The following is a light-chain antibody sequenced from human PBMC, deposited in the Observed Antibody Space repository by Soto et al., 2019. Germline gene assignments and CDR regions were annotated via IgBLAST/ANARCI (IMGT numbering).Light chain of an antibody. J-gene: IGLJ1*01. CDR2: DVS. V-gene: IGLV2-11*01. CDR1: SSDVGAYNY. Sequence: QSVLTQPRSVSGSPGQSVTISCTGTSSDVGAYNYVSWYQQHPGKAPKFMIYDVSKRPSGVPDRFSGSKSGNTASLTISGLQAEDEADYYCCSYAGTYSYVLGTGTKVTVL. CDR3: CSYAGTYSYV.